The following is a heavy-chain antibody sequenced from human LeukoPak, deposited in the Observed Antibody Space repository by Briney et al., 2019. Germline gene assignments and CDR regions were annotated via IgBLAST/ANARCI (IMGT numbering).Heavy chain of an antibody. J-gene: IGHJ5*02. CDR1: GFTVSSNY. CDR3: ARGYYGSGGDGFDP. V-gene: IGHV3-53*04. D-gene: IGHD3-10*01. Sequence: GGSLRLSCAASGFTVSSNYMSWVRQAPGKGLEWVSVIYSGGSTYYADSVEGRFTISRHNSKNTLYLQMNSLRAEDTAVYYCARGYYGSGGDGFDPWGQGALVTVSS. CDR2: IYSGGST.